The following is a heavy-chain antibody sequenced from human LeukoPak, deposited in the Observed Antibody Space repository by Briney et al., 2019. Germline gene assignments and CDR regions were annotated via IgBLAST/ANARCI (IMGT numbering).Heavy chain of an antibody. CDR1: GGSISSYY. CDR2: IYYSGST. CDR3: ARATTEFYYDSSGYFLNGGYAFDI. V-gene: IGHV4-59*01. J-gene: IGHJ3*02. D-gene: IGHD3-22*01. Sequence: PSETLSLTCTVSGGSISSYYWSWIRQPPGKGLEWIGYIYYSGSTNYNPSLESRVTISVDTSKNQFSLKLSSVTAADTAVYYCARATTEFYYDSSGYFLNGGYAFDIWGQGTMVTVSS.